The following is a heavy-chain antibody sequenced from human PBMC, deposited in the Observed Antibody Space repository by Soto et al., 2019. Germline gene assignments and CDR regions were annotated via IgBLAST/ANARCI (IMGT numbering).Heavy chain of an antibody. J-gene: IGHJ4*02. D-gene: IGHD3-22*01. CDR2: LSETGGTT. V-gene: IGHV3-23*01. CDR3: AKDLGTQIVVPDFDQ. CDR1: GFTFSNYV. Sequence: VQLLESGGGLVQPGGSLTLSCTASGFTFSNYVMTWVRQAPGKGLEWVSGLSETGGTTYYADSVKGRFTISRDNSKNTLYLQMTSLRAEDTALYYCAKDLGTQIVVPDFDQWGPGTLVTVSS.